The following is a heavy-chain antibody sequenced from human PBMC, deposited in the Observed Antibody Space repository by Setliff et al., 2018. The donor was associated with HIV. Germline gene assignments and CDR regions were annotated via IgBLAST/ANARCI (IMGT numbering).Heavy chain of an antibody. CDR1: DSGTYY. D-gene: IGHD6-13*01. CDR2: VSSRGDT. CDR3: ARDRTHSKVPRPYYYMNV. V-gene: IGHV4-4*07. J-gene: IGHJ6*03. Sequence: SETLSLTCTVSDSGTYYWSWIRQPAGKGLEWIGRVSSRGDTNYNPSLKSRVTMSVDTSKNQFSLKLSSVTAADTAVYYCARDRTHSKVPRPYYYMNVWGKGTTVTVSS.